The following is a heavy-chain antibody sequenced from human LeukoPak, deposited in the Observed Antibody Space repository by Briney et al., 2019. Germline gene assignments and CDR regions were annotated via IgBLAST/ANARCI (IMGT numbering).Heavy chain of an antibody. Sequence: GGSLRLSCAASGFAFSSYAMSWVRQAPGKGLEWVSAISGSGGSTYYADSVKGRFTISRDNSKNTLYLQMNSLRAEDTAVYYCAKDKWDIVVVPAAGYWGQGTLVTVSS. V-gene: IGHV3-23*01. CDR2: ISGSGGST. J-gene: IGHJ4*02. CDR1: GFAFSSYA. D-gene: IGHD2-2*01. CDR3: AKDKWDIVVVPAAGY.